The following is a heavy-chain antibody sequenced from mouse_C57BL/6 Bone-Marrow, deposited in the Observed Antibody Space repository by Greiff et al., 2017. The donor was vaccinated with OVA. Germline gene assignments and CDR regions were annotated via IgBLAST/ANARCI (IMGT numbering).Heavy chain of an antibody. CDR2: ISNGGGST. CDR1: GFTFSDYY. CDR3: AREGGRGIY. J-gene: IGHJ3*01. V-gene: IGHV5-12*01. Sequence: EVQVVESGGGLVQPGGSLKLSCAASGFTFSDYYMYWVRQTPEKRLEWVAYISNGGGSTYYPDTVKGRFTISRDNAKNTLYLQMSRLKSEDTAMYYCAREGGRGIYWGQGTLVTVSA. D-gene: IGHD3-1*01.